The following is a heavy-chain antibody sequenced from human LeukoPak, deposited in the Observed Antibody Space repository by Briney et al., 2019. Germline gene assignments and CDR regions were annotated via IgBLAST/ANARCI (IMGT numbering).Heavy chain of an antibody. D-gene: IGHD3-9*01. CDR2: IYYSGSN. Sequence: SETLSLTCTVSGGSISSSSYYWGWIRQPPGKGLEWIGSIYYSGSNYYNPSLKSRVTISVDTSKNQFSLKLSSVTAADTAVYYCAGRYFDWLRGIDPWGQGTLVTVSS. V-gene: IGHV4-39*01. CDR3: AGRYFDWLRGIDP. CDR1: GGSISSSSYY. J-gene: IGHJ5*02.